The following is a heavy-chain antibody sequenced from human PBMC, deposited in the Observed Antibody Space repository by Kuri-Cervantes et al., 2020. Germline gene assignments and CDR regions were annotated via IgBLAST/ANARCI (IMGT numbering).Heavy chain of an antibody. CDR3: ARDCIAVAGTFDY. Sequence: ASVKVSCKASGYTFTSYAIHWVRQAPGQRLEWMGWINTGNGKTKYSQKFQGRVTITRDTSASTAYMDLSSLRSEDTAVYYCARDCIAVAGTFDYWGQGTLVTVSS. J-gene: IGHJ4*02. CDR2: INTGNGKT. V-gene: IGHV1-3*04. D-gene: IGHD6-19*01. CDR1: GYTFTSYA.